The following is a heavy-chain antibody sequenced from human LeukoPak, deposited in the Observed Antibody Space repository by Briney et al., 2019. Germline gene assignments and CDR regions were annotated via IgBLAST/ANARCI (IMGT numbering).Heavy chain of an antibody. CDR1: WDSASTTRVA. V-gene: IGHV6-1*01. J-gene: IGHJ3*01. CDR3: ARWRASAFDV. CDR2: TYYTSKWNT. Sequence: SQTLSLTCLMAWDSASTTRVAWNWVRQSPSRGLEWQGRTYYTSKWNTDYAVSVKSRIVVNPDTSKNQFSLQLNSVTSEDTAVYYCARWRASAFDVWGQGTMVTVSS.